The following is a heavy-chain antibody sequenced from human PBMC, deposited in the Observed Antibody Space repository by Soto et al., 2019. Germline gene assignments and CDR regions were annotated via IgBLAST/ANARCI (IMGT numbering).Heavy chain of an antibody. CDR3: ARDQVKGTMTIL. J-gene: IGHJ4*02. CDR1: GFTFINYA. CDR2: ISYDGSNK. D-gene: IGHD4-17*01. Sequence: QVQLVESGGGVVQPGRSLRLSCAASGFTFINYAMHWVRQAPGKGLEWVAVISYDGSNKYYADSVKGRFTISRDNSKNTMYLQMNSLRAEDTAVYPCARDQVKGTMTILWGQGTLVTVSS. V-gene: IGHV3-30-3*01.